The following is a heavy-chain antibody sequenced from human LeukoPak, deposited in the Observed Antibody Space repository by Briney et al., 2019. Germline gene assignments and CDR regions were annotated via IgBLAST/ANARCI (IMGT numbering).Heavy chain of an antibody. CDR3: ASWGDEYSSPVGFDY. J-gene: IGHJ4*02. Sequence: SVKVSCKASGGSFTSYAISWVRQAPGQGLEWMGGIIPIFGTANYAQKFQGRVTITTDESTSTAYMELSSLRSEDAAVYYCASWGDEYSSPVGFDYWGQGTLVTVSS. CDR1: GGSFTSYA. V-gene: IGHV1-69*05. CDR2: IIPIFGTA. D-gene: IGHD6-6*01.